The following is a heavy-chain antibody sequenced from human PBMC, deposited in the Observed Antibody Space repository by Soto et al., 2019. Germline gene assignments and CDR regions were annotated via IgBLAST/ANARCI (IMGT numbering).Heavy chain of an antibody. D-gene: IGHD1-1*01. CDR2: IYYSGST. CDR1: GGSISSYY. V-gene: IGHV4-59*01. J-gene: IGHJ3*02. Sequence: SETLSLTCTVSGGSISSYYWSWIRQPPGKGLEWIGYIYYSGSTNYNPSLKSRVTISVDTSKNQFSLKLSSVTAADTAVYYCARDTGVGYPAGTFDIWGQGTMVTVSS. CDR3: ARDTGVGYPAGTFDI.